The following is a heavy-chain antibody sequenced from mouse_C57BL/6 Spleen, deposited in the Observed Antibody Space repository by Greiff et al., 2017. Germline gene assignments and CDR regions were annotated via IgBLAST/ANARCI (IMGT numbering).Heavy chain of an antibody. D-gene: IGHD2-5*01. J-gene: IGHJ3*01. CDR2: IDPENGDT. CDR1: GFNIKDDY. V-gene: IGHV14-4*01. Sequence: VQLQQSGAELVRPGASVKLSCTASGFNIKDDYMHWVKQRPDQGLEWIGWIDPENGDTEYASKFQGKATITADTSSNTAYLQLSSLTSEDTAVYYCTTVYYSNPWFAYWGQGTLVTVSA. CDR3: TTVYYSNPWFAY.